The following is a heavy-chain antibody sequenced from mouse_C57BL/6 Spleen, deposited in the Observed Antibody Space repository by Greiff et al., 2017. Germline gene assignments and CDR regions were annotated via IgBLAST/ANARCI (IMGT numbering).Heavy chain of an antibody. CDR1: GFTFSSYT. J-gene: IGHJ2*01. Sequence: EVKLVESGGGLVKPGGSLKLSCEASGFTFSSYTMSWVRQTPEQRLEWVVTISGGGGNTYYPDSVKGRFTISRDNAKNTLYLQMSSLRSEDTALSYCARRIYYGSSHYFDYWGQTTTLAVSS. CDR3: ARRIYYGSSHYFDY. D-gene: IGHD1-1*01. V-gene: IGHV5-9*01. CDR2: ISGGGGNT.